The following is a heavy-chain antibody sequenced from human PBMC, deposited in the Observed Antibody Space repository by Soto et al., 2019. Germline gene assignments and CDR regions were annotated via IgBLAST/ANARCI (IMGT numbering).Heavy chain of an antibody. J-gene: IGHJ4*02. CDR3: ARMYSGSYYPPSSFDY. CDR2: IDWDDDK. Sequence: ESGPTLVNPTQTLTLTCTFSGFSLSTSGMCVSWIRQPPGKALEWLALIDWDDDKYYSTSLKTRLTISKDTSKNQVVLTMTNMDPVDTATYYCARMYSGSYYPPSSFDYWGQGTLVTVSS. CDR1: GFSLSTSGMC. V-gene: IGHV2-70*01. D-gene: IGHD1-26*01.